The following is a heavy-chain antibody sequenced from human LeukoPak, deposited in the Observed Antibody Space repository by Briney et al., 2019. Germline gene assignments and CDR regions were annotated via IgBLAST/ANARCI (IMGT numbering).Heavy chain of an antibody. V-gene: IGHV1-8*01. CDR1: GYTFTSYD. CDR3: ARGKLRFLEWPLNY. Sequence: EASVKVSCKASGYTFTSYDINWVRQATGQGLEWMGWMNPNSGNTGYAQKFQGRVTMTRNTSISTAYMELRSLRSEDTAVYYRARGKLRFLEWPLNYWGQGTLVTVSS. CDR2: MNPNSGNT. J-gene: IGHJ4*02. D-gene: IGHD3-3*01.